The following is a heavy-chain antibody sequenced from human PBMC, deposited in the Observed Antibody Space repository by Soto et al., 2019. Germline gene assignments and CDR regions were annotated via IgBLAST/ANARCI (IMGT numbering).Heavy chain of an antibody. D-gene: IGHD3-22*01. CDR1: GGSISSYY. CDR2: IYYSGST. V-gene: IGHV4-59*01. Sequence: SETLSLTCTVSGGSISSYYWSWIRQPPGKGLEWIGYIYYSGSTNYNPSLKSRVTISVDTSKNQFSLKLSSVTAADTAVYYCAMSGYYHLCAFDIWGQATMVTVSS. CDR3: AMSGYYHLCAFDI. J-gene: IGHJ3*02.